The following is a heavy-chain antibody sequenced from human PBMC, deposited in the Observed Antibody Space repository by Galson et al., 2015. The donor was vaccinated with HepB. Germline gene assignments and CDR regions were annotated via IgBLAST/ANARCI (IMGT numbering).Heavy chain of an antibody. CDR2: IKEDGSEK. Sequence: SLRLSCAASEFILSMYWMNWVRQVPGKGLEWVANIKEDGSEKNYVDSVKGRFTIARDNAKNSLYLQMNSLRAEDTAVYYCARVKRGEWYSFYYYGMDVWGRGTTVTVSS. V-gene: IGHV3-7*05. D-gene: IGHD3-10*01. CDR3: ARVKRGEWYSFYYYGMDV. CDR1: EFILSMYW. J-gene: IGHJ6*02.